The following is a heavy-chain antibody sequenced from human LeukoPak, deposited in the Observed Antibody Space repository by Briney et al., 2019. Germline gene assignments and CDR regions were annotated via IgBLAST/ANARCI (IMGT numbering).Heavy chain of an antibody. D-gene: IGHD1-1*01. CDR3: ARLLSSGTTRNNWFDP. V-gene: IGHV3-20*04. Sequence: GGSLRLSCAASGFTFDDYGMSWVRQAPGKGLEWVSGINWNGGTIGYADSVQGRFTISRDNAKNSLYLQMNSLRAEDTALYYCARLLSSGTTRNNWFDPWGQGTLVTVSS. J-gene: IGHJ5*02. CDR1: GFTFDDYG. CDR2: INWNGGTI.